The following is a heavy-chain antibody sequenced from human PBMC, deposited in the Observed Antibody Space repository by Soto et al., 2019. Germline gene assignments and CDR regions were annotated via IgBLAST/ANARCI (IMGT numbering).Heavy chain of an antibody. CDR1: GFTFTSSA. J-gene: IGHJ3*02. D-gene: IGHD3-3*01. CDR3: AADKGSYDFWSGYHDAFDI. V-gene: IGHV1-58*01. Sequence: ASVKVSCKASGFTFTSSAVQWVRQARGQRLEWIGWIVVGSGNTNYAQKFQERVTITRDMSTSTAYMELSSLRSEDTAVYYCAADKGSYDFWSGYHDAFDIWGQGTMVTVSS. CDR2: IVVGSGNT.